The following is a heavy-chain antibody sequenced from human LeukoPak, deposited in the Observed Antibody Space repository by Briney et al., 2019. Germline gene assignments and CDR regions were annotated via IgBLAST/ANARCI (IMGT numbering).Heavy chain of an antibody. J-gene: IGHJ4*02. V-gene: IGHV4-34*01. CDR1: GGSFSGYY. D-gene: IGHD6-13*01. CDR2: INHSGST. CDR3: CSSPVYSSSWYGDY. Sequence: SETLSLTCAVYGGSFSGYYWSWIRQPPGKGLEWIGEINHSGSTNYNPSLKSRVTISVDTSKNQFSLKLSSVTAADTAVYYSCSSPVYSSSWYGDYWGQGTLVTVSS.